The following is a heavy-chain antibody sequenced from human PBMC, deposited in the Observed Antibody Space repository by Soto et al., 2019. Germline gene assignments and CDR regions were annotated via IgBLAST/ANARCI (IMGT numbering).Heavy chain of an antibody. CDR2: IVGSGGGT. J-gene: IGHJ5*02. CDR1: GFTFSSYA. D-gene: IGHD3-9*01. V-gene: IGHV3-23*01. Sequence: GGSLRLSCAASGFTFSSYAMSWVRQAPGKGLEWVSAIVGSGGGTYYADSVKGRFTISRDHSKNTLYLQMNSLRAEDTAVYYCASPSFLRYFDWPHSNWFDPWGQGTLVTVSS. CDR3: ASPSFLRYFDWPHSNWFDP.